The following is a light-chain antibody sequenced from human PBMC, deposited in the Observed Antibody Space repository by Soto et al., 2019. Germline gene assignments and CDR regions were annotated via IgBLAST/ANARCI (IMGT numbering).Light chain of an antibody. V-gene: IGKV3-11*01. Sequence: EIVLTQSPPTLSLSPGERATLSCGASQTVSSYLAWYQQKPGQAPRLLIYDASNRATDIPARFSGSGSGTDFTLTISSLEPEDFAVYYCQQRSSWPITFGQGTRLEMK. CDR2: DAS. CDR3: QQRSSWPIT. J-gene: IGKJ5*01. CDR1: QTVSSY.